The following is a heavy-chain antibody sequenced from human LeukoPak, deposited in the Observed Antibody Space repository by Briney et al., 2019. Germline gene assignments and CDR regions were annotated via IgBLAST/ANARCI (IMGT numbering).Heavy chain of an antibody. D-gene: IGHD6-19*01. J-gene: IGHJ4*02. Sequence: PGGSLRLSCAASGFTVSSNYVSWVRQAPGKGLEWVSVIYSGGGTYYADSVKGRFTISRDNSKNTLYLQMNSLRAEDTAVYYCARVWGSGFFDYWGQGTLVTVSS. CDR2: IYSGGGT. CDR3: ARVWGSGFFDY. CDR1: GFTVSSNY. V-gene: IGHV3-53*01.